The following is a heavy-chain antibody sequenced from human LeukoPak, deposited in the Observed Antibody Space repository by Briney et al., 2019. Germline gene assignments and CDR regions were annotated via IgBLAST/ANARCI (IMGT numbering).Heavy chain of an antibody. J-gene: IGHJ4*02. V-gene: IGHV3-48*04. CDR2: ISTSSATI. CDR1: GFTFSTYN. D-gene: IGHD1-14*01. Sequence: GGSLRLSCAASGFTFSTYNMDWVREAPGKGLEWISYISTSSATIYYADSVKGRFTISRDNAKNSLYLQMNSLRVEDTAVYYCARKTGDCWGQGTLVIVSS. CDR3: ARKTGDC.